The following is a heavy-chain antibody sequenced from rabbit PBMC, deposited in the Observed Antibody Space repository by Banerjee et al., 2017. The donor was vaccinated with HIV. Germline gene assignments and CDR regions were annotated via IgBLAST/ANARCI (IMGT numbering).Heavy chain of an antibody. Sequence: QSLEESGGDLVKPGTSLTLTCTASGFSFSSGYDMSWVRQAPGKGLEWIGCINADSSGSTYYANWAKGRFTISKTSSTTVTLQMTSLTAADTATYFCARGAGSSAYGYYFNLWGPGTLVTVS. CDR1: GFSFSSGYD. D-gene: IGHD8-1*01. CDR3: ARGAGSSAYGYYFNL. J-gene: IGHJ4*01. V-gene: IGHV1S40*01. CDR2: INADSSGST.